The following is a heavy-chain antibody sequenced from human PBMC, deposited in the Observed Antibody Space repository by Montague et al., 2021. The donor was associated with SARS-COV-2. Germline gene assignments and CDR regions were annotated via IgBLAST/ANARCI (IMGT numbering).Heavy chain of an antibody. CDR3: VREKAGGLRNVFDI. Sequence: SETLSLTCTVSGFSIGSADYWGWSRQPPGRGLEWNGSIYYSGTTXYNPSLLSRLTMSIDTSTNQFSLRLTSVTAADTAVFFCVREKAGGLRNVFDIWGQGTTVTVSS. CDR1: GFSIGSADY. J-gene: IGHJ3*02. V-gene: IGHV4-38-2*02. CDR2: IYYSGTT.